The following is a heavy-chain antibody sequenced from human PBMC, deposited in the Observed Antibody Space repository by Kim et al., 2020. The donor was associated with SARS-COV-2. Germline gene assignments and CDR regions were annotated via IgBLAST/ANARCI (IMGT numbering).Heavy chain of an antibody. CDR2: IYYSGST. J-gene: IGHJ5*02. CDR3: ARAIVVILSSAKGKGGWFDP. CDR1: GGSISSSSYY. D-gene: IGHD2-2*01. Sequence: SETLSLTCTVSGGSISSSSYYWGWIRQPPGKGLEWIGSIYYSGSTYYNPSLKSRVTISVDTSKNQFSLKLSSVTAADTAVYYCARAIVVILSSAKGKGGWFDPWGQGTLVTVSS. V-gene: IGHV4-39*07.